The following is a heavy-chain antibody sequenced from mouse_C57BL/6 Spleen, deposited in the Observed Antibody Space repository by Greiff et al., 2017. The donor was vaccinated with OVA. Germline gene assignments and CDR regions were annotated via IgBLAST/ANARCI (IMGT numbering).Heavy chain of an antibody. CDR2: INPRSGYT. D-gene: IGHD1-1*01. CDR3: ARHGSSYDFDY. CDR1: GYTFTSYW. J-gene: IGHJ2*01. V-gene: IGHV1-7*01. Sequence: QVQLQQSGAELAKPGASVKLSCKASGYTFTSYWLHWVHQRPGQGLEWIGSINPRSGYTTYHQKFKDKATLTADKSSSTASMQLSSLTYEDSAVYYWARHGSSYDFDYWGQGTTLTVSS.